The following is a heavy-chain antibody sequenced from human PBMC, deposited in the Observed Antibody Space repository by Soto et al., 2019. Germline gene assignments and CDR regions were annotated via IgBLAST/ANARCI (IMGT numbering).Heavy chain of an antibody. V-gene: IGHV4-39*01. CDR3: LRGGNTFGDDITWLEL. D-gene: IGHD3-3*01. J-gene: IGHJ5*02. Sequence: PGKGQEWIGSISYSGSTYYNPSRKIRVTISVDTSKNQFSLKLSSVTAADTAVYFCLRGGNTFGDDITWLELRGHRTPVPVSS. CDR2: ISYSGST.